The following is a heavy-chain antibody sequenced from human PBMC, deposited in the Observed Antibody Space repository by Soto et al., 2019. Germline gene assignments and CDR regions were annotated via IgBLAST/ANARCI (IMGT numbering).Heavy chain of an antibody. Sequence: SSETLSLTCTVSGASMDNYYGSWVRQPPGKGLEWIGYMHYSGASNSNPSLKGRVSISIDTSKNQISLKLTSVTAADTAVYYCVRSGHSFGGVMWGQGTLVTVSS. CDR3: VRSGHSFGGVM. D-gene: IGHD3-16*01. V-gene: IGHV4-59*01. CDR2: MHYSGAS. CDR1: GASMDNYY. J-gene: IGHJ4*02.